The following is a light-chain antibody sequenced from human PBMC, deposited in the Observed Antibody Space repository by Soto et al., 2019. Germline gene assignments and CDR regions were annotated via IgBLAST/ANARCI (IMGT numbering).Light chain of an antibody. Sequence: EIVMTQSPGTLSLSPGETATLSCRASQSVSSTYLAWYRHKPGQAPRLLIYGASSRATGIPDRFSGSESRTHFTLTISCLQSEDFATYYCQQYYSFPLTFGGGTKVDIK. CDR3: QQYYSFPLT. V-gene: IGKV3-20*01. CDR2: GAS. CDR1: QSVSSTY. J-gene: IGKJ4*01.